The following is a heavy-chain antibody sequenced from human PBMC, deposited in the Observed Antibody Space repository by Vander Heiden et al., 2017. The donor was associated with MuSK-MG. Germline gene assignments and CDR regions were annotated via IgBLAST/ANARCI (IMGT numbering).Heavy chain of an antibody. Sequence: EVQLVESGGGLVQPGGSLRLSCAASGFTFSSYWMSWVRQAPGKGLEWVANIKQDGSEKYYVDSVKGRFTISRDNAKNSLYLQMNSLRAEDTAVYYCARDLDSRDYVWGGGDYWGQGTLVTVSS. CDR1: GFTFSSYW. V-gene: IGHV3-7*01. CDR2: IKQDGSEK. CDR3: ARDLDSRDYVWGGGDY. J-gene: IGHJ4*02. D-gene: IGHD3-16*01.